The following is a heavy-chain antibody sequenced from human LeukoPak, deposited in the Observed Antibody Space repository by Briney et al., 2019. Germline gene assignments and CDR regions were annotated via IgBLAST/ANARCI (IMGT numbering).Heavy chain of an antibody. J-gene: IGHJ4*02. CDR2: IYPGDSDT. D-gene: IGHD3-10*01. Sequence: NPGESLNISCQGSGYSFTTYWIGWVRQMPGKGLECMGIIYPGDSDTRYSPSFQGQVTISADKSINTAYLQWSSLKASDTAMYYCARLGTYWSNYYFEYWGQGTLVTVSS. V-gene: IGHV5-51*01. CDR3: ARLGTYWSNYYFEY. CDR1: GYSFTTYW.